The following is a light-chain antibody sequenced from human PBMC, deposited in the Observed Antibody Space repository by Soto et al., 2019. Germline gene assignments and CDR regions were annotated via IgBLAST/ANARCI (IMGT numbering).Light chain of an antibody. CDR3: GSYTSTIPPYV. J-gene: IGLJ1*01. V-gene: IGLV2-14*01. CDR2: EVT. Sequence: QSALTQPASVSGSPGQSITISCTGTSSDVGLYDYVSWYQHLPGKAPKLIIYEVTHPPSGVSTRFSGSKSGNTASLTISGLQADDEADYYCGSYTSTIPPYVFGTGTKVTVL. CDR1: SSDVGLYDY.